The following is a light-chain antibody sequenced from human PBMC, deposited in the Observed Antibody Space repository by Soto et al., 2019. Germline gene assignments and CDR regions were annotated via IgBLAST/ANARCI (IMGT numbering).Light chain of an antibody. CDR3: QQNYRAPLT. V-gene: IGKV1-39*01. J-gene: IGKJ4*01. CDR1: QGVGSH. Sequence: DIQMTQSPSSVSALIGDRVTITCRASQGVGSHVNWYQQKPGKDPNLLIHGASNLQSGVPSTFSGSGSGTDFTLTISSLQPEDFATYYCQQNYRAPLTFGGGTKVEIK. CDR2: GAS.